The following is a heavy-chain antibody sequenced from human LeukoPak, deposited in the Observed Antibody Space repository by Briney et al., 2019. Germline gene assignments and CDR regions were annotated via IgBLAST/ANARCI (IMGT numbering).Heavy chain of an antibody. CDR2: IYYGGST. CDR1: GGSVNNYH. V-gene: IGHV4-59*02. D-gene: IGHD3-10*01. CDR3: ARGTIGSYTY. J-gene: IGHJ4*02. Sequence: SETLSLTCTASGGSVNNYHWDWIRQPPGKGLDWIGYIYYGGSTNYNPSLKSRVTISVDTSKNQFSLKLSSVTAADTAVYYCARGTIGSYTYWGQGTLVTVSS.